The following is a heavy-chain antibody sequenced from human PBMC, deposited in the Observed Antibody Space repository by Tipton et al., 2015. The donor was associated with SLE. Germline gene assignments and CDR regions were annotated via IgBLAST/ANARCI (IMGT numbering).Heavy chain of an antibody. CDR3: ARGGAVAAYYYYGMDV. CDR1: GGSISSYY. V-gene: IGHV4-59*01. D-gene: IGHD6-19*01. J-gene: IGHJ6*02. CDR2: IYYSGST. Sequence: TLSLTCTVSGGSISSYYWSWIRQPPGKGLEWIGYIYYSGSTNYNPSLKSRVTISVDTSKNQFSLKLSSVTAADTAVYYCARGGAVAAYYYYGMDVWGQGTTVPVSS.